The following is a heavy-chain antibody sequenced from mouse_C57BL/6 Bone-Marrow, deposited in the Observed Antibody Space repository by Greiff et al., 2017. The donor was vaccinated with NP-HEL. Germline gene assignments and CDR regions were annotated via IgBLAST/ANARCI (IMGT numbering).Heavy chain of an antibody. CDR1: GYTFTSYW. Sequence: QVQLQQPGAELVKPGASVKMSCKASGYTFTSYWITWVKQRPGQGLEWIGDIYPGSGSTNYNEKFKSKATLTVDTSSSTAYMQLSSLTSEDSAVYYCARKGDYGSSYRWYFDVWGTGTTVTVSS. CDR2: IYPGSGST. V-gene: IGHV1-55*01. J-gene: IGHJ1*03. CDR3: ARKGDYGSSYRWYFDV. D-gene: IGHD1-1*01.